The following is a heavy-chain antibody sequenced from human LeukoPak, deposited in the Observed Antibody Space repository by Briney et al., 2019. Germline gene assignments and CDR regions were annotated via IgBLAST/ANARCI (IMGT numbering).Heavy chain of an antibody. Sequence: SETLSLTCTVSGGSISSYYWSWIRQPPGKGLGWIGYIYYSGSTNYNPSLKSRVTISVDTSKNQFSLKLSSVTAADTAVYYCARSPYYFDYWGQGTLVTVSS. CDR1: GGSISSYY. J-gene: IGHJ4*02. CDR2: IYYSGST. CDR3: ARSPYYFDY. V-gene: IGHV4-59*01.